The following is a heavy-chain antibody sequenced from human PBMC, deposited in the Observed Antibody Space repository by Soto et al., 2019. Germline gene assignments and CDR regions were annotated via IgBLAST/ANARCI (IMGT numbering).Heavy chain of an antibody. D-gene: IGHD5-18*01. CDR2: IYYSGST. CDR1: GGSISSGGYY. CDR3: ARDPFYVDTAMAIYYYYGMDV. V-gene: IGHV4-31*03. Sequence: QVQLQESGPGLVKPSQTLSLTCTVSGGSISSGGYYWSWIRQHPGKGLEWMGYIYYSGSTYYNPSLKSRVPISVDTSKNQFSLKLSSVTAADTAVYYCARDPFYVDTAMAIYYYYGMDVWGQGTTVTVSS. J-gene: IGHJ6*02.